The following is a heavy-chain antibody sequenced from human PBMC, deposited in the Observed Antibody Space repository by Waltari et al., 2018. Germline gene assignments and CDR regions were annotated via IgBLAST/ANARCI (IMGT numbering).Heavy chain of an antibody. CDR3: ARVGYDFWSGYYPIGMDV. D-gene: IGHD3-3*01. CDR1: GFTFSSYA. V-gene: IGHV3-23*01. CDR2: ISASGGST. Sequence: EVQLLESGGGLVQPGGSLRLSCAASGFTFSSYAMSWVRQAPGKGLEWVSAISASGGSTYYADSVKGRFTISRDNSKNTLYLQMNSLRAEDTAVYYCARVGYDFWSGYYPIGMDVWGQGTTVTVSS. J-gene: IGHJ6*02.